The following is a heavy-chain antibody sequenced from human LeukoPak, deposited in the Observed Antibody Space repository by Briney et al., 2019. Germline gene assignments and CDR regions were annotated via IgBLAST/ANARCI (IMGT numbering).Heavy chain of an antibody. D-gene: IGHD2-2*01. V-gene: IGHV3-33*08. Sequence: GGSLRLSCAASGFTVSSNYMSWVRQAPGKGLEWVAVIWYDGSNKYYADSVKGRFTISRDNSKNTLYLQMNSLRAEDTAVYYCARDCSSTSCYELLDYWGQGTLVTVSS. CDR3: ARDCSSTSCYELLDY. CDR1: GFTVSSNY. J-gene: IGHJ4*02. CDR2: IWYDGSNK.